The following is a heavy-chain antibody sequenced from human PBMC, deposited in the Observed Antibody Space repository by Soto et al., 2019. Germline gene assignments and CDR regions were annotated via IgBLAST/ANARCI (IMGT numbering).Heavy chain of an antibody. CDR3: RGDRSYDTTYYYYGIDG. Sequence: LSLTCAVYGGSFSGYYWGWTRQPPGKGLEWIGEINHSGSTNYNPPLKSRVTISVDTCKNQFSLKLSSVTAADTAVYYCRGDRSYDTTYYYYGIDGGVQGNKVNLSS. J-gene: IGHJ6*02. D-gene: IGHD5-12*01. CDR1: GGSFSGYY. CDR2: INHSGST. V-gene: IGHV4-34*01.